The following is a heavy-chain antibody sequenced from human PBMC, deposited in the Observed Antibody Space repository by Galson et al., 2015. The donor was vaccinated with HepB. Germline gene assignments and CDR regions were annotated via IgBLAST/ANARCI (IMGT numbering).Heavy chain of an antibody. J-gene: IGHJ6*02. CDR3: AKDSLSGWATDYYYGMDV. CDR1: GFTFSSYA. Sequence: SLRLSCAASGFTFSSYAMSWVRQAPGKGLEWVSAISGSGGSTYYADSVKGRFTISRDNSKNTLYLQMNSLRAEDTAVYYCAKDSLSGWATDYYYGMDVWGQGTTVTVSS. D-gene: IGHD6-19*01. CDR2: ISGSGGST. V-gene: IGHV3-23*01.